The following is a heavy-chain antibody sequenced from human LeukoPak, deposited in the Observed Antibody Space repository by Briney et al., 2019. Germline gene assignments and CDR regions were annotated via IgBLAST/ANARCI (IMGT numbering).Heavy chain of an antibody. Sequence: GGSLRLSCAASGFTFSSYAMSWVRQAPGKGLEWVSSLSGSGGSTYYADSVKGRFTISRVNSKNTLYLQMNSLRVEDTAVYYCAKDPHTGYSFAYWGQGTLVTVSS. J-gene: IGHJ4*02. CDR3: AKDPHTGYSFAY. V-gene: IGHV3-23*01. D-gene: IGHD5-18*01. CDR2: LSGSGGST. CDR1: GFTFSSYA.